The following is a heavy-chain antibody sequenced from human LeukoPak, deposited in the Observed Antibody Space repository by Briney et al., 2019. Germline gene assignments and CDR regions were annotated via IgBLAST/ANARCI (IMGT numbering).Heavy chain of an antibody. Sequence: ASAKVSCKASGYTFSDYYIHWVRQAPGQGLEWMGWINPKSGGTSYAQKFQGRVTMTRDTSISAVYMDLSRLTSDDAAVYYCAKLSDHTTGYHPFDYWGQGTLVTVS. D-gene: IGHD1-26*01. V-gene: IGHV1-2*02. CDR3: AKLSDHTTGYHPFDY. CDR2: INPKSGGT. CDR1: GYTFSDYY. J-gene: IGHJ4*02.